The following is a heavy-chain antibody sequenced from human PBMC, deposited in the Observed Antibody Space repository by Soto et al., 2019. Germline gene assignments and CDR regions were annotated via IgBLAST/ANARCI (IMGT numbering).Heavy chain of an antibody. D-gene: IGHD2-2*01. J-gene: IGHJ6*02. CDR3: ALLYIVVVPAAEKTIYYYYGMDV. Sequence: SGPTLVNPTETLTLTCTVSGFSLSNARMGVSWIRQPPGKALEWLAHIFSNDEKSYSTSLKSRLTISKDTSKSQVVLTMTNMEPVDTATYYCALLYIVVVPAAEKTIYYYYGMDVWGQGTTVTVSS. CDR2: IFSNDEK. V-gene: IGHV2-26*01. CDR1: GFSLSNARMG.